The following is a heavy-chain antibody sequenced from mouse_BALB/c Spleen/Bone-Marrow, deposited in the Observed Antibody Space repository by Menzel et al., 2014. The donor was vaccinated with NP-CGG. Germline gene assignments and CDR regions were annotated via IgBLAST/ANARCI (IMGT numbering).Heavy chain of an antibody. CDR1: GYAFTNYN. J-gene: IGHJ2*01. CDR3: SRGVLAYFDY. V-gene: IGHV1S135*01. D-gene: IGHD2-14*01. CDR2: IDPYSGGT. Sequence: EVQLQQSGPELVKPGASVKVSCKASGYAFTNYNMYWVKQSHGKSLEWIGYIDPYSGGTNYNQKFGGKATLTVDKSSSTAYMHLNSLTSEDSAIYYCSRGVLAYFDYWGQGTTLTVSS.